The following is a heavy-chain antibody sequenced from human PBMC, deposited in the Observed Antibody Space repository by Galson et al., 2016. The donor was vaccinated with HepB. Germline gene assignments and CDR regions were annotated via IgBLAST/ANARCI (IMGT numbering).Heavy chain of an antibody. Sequence: SLRLSCAASQFTFSIYRMNWVRQAPGKGLEWVSSISSSSSVHYADSVKGRFTISRDDAKNSLYLQMNSLRAEDTAVYYCARFSVWFGEDFFDSWGREPWSPSPQ. CDR2: ISSSSSV. V-gene: IGHV3-21*01. J-gene: IGHJ4*02. D-gene: IGHD3-10*01. CDR3: ARFSVWFGEDFFDS. CDR1: QFTFSIYR.